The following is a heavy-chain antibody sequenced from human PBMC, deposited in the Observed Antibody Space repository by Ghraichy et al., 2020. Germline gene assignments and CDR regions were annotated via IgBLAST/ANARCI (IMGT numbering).Heavy chain of an antibody. Sequence: SETLSLTCSVSGASLKSYYWSWIRQPPGRGLEWVGYVYSSGITNYSPSLRSRVTISIDTSKNQFSLRLSSVTAADTAVYFCARVLEASDGSATYFNDFWGQGTLVTVSS. CDR3: ARVLEASDGSATYFNDF. CDR2: VYSSGIT. D-gene: IGHD3-10*01. J-gene: IGHJ4*02. V-gene: IGHV4-59*01. CDR1: GASLKSYY.